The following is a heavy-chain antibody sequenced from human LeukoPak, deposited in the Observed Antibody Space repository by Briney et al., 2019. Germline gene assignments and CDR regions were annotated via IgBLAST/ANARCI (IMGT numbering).Heavy chain of an antibody. CDR1: GGSFSGYF. Sequence: KPSETLSLTCAVYGGSFSGYFWNWIRQPPGKGLEWIGEINHSGSTNYNPSLKSRVTISADTSKNQFSLKLSSVTAADTAVYYCARNSGQYYYGSGSYKDWGQGTLVTVSS. V-gene: IGHV4-34*01. D-gene: IGHD3-10*01. CDR3: ARNSGQYYYGSGSYKD. CDR2: INHSGST. J-gene: IGHJ4*02.